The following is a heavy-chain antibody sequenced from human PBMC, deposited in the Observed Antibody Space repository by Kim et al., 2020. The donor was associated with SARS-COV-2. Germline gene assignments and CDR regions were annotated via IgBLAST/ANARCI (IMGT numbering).Heavy chain of an antibody. V-gene: IGHV3-11*01. CDR2: ISSSDDII. Sequence: GGSLRLSCAASGFTFSAYYMSWIRQAPGRGLEWVSYISSSDDIIHYANSVEFRFTISRDNANNSLSLQMNSLRAEDTAVYYCAGCRWMYQFDMWGQVTLV. CDR3: AGCRWMYQFDM. J-gene: IGHJ4*02. D-gene: IGHD2-2*01. CDR1: GFTFSAYY.